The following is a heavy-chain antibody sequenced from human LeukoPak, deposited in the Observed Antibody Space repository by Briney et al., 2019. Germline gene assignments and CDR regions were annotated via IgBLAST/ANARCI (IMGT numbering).Heavy chain of an antibody. CDR3: AREGRMSMGIEY. V-gene: IGHV4-34*01. J-gene: IGHJ4*02. D-gene: IGHD4/OR15-4a*01. CDR1: GGSLSGYY. Sequence: SETLSLTCAVSGGSLSGYYWSWIRQSPGKGLEWIGEINHGGSTNYNPSLKSRVTMSMDTPKNHFSLKLSSVTAADTAVYFCAREGRMSMGIEYWGQGTLVTVSS. CDR2: INHGGST.